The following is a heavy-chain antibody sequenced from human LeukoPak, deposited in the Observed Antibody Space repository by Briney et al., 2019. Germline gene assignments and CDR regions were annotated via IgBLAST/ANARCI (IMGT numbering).Heavy chain of an antibody. V-gene: IGHV4-39*01. D-gene: IGHD5-24*01. CDR1: GGSISSSSYY. J-gene: IGHJ4*02. Sequence: SETLSLTCTVSGGSISSSSYYWGWIRQPPGKGLEWIGNIYYSGSTYYSPSLKSRVTISVDTSKNQFSLKLSSVTAADTAVYYCARGRWLQFVRPRYYFDYWGQGTLVTVSS. CDR3: ARGRWLQFVRPRYYFDY. CDR2: IYYSGST.